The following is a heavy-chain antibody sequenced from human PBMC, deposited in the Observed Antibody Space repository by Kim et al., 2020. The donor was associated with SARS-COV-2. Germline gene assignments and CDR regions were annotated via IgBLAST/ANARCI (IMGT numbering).Heavy chain of an antibody. CDR1: GFTFSDYY. CDR3: ARHYPPLITIFGVVTDNDYMDV. Sequence: GGSLRLSCAASGFTFSDYYMSWIRQAPGKGLEWVSYISSSGSTIYYADSVKGRFTISRDNAKNSLYLQMNSLRAEDTAVYYCARHYPPLITIFGVVTDNDYMDVWGKGTTVTVSS. V-gene: IGHV3-11*01. D-gene: IGHD3-3*01. CDR2: ISSSGSTI. J-gene: IGHJ6*03.